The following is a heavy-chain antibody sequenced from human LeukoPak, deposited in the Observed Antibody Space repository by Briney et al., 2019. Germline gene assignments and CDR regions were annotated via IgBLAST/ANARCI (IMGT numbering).Heavy chain of an antibody. D-gene: IGHD2-2*01. CDR1: RFTFSDYY. J-gene: IGHJ4*02. CDR3: ARADRTSWFDY. Sequence: GGSLRLSCAASRFTFSDYYMVWVRQAPGKGVEWVSYISNSGSSTKSPDSVKGRFTISRDNAKNSLSLQMNSVRPEDTAVYYCARADRTSWFDYWGQGTLVTVSS. V-gene: IGHV3-11*05. CDR2: ISNSGSST.